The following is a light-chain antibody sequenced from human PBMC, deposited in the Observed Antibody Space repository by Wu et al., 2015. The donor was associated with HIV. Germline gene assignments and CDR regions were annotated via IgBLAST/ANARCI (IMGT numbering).Light chain of an antibody. CDR3: QQYNNWPLT. V-gene: IGKV3-15*01. CDR1: QSVSST. CDR2: GAS. J-gene: IGKJ1*01. Sequence: EIVMTQSPATLSVSPGERVTLSCRASQSVSSTLAWYQQKPGQAPRLLIYGASTRATGIPARFSGSRSGTEFTLTISSLQSEDFAVYYCQQYNNWPLTFGQGTKVE.